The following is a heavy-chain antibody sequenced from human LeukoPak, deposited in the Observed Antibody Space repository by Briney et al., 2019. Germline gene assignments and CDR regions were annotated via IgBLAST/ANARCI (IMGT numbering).Heavy chain of an antibody. D-gene: IGHD3-10*01. CDR1: GYTLSGYY. CDR3: ALIGDHAWFDP. Sequence: GASVKVSCKASGYTLSGYYIFWVRRAPGQGLEWMGWINPNSGGTNYAQEFQGRVTMTRDTSITTAYMELSTLRSDDTAVYYCALIGDHAWFDPWGQGTLVTVSS. CDR2: INPNSGGT. J-gene: IGHJ5*02. V-gene: IGHV1-2*02.